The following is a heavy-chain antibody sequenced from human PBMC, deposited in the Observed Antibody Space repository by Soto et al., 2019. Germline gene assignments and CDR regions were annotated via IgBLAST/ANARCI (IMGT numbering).Heavy chain of an antibody. CDR2: INPNSGGT. CDR3: AGAPHKIAAAGASPLC. J-gene: IGHJ4*02. CDR1: GYTFTGYY. D-gene: IGHD6-13*01. Sequence: ASVKVSCKASGYTFTGYYMHWVRQAPGQGLEWMGWINPNSGGTNYAQKFQGWVTMTRDTSISTAYMGLSRLRSDDTAVYYCAGAPHKIAAAGASPLCWGQGTLVTVSS. V-gene: IGHV1-2*04.